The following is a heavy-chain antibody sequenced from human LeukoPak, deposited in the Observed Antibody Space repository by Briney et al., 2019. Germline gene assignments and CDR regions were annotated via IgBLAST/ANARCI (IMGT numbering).Heavy chain of an antibody. V-gene: IGHV3-53*01. Sequence: GGSLRLSCAASGFTVITNDMTWVRQAPGKGLEWVLVLYSDGNTKYADSVQGRFTISRDNSKNTLYLEMNSLTAEDTAVYFCVKDLSSWLPGVFDYWGQGTLVTVSS. CDR3: VKDLSSWLPGVFDY. D-gene: IGHD6-13*01. CDR1: GFTVITND. CDR2: LYSDGNT. J-gene: IGHJ4*02.